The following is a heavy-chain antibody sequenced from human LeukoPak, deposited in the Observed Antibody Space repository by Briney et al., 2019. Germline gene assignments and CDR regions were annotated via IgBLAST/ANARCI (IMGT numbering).Heavy chain of an antibody. Sequence: GGSLRLSCSASGFTFRSYAMHWVRQAPGKGLEYVSGVNSNGGSTIYADSVKGRFTIFRDNSKNTLYLQMSSLRADDTAVYYCVKDFMTRGVISGFDLWGQGALVTVSS. CDR3: VKDFMTRGVISGFDL. D-gene: IGHD3-10*01. CDR1: GFTFRSYA. V-gene: IGHV3-64D*06. J-gene: IGHJ4*02. CDR2: VNSNGGST.